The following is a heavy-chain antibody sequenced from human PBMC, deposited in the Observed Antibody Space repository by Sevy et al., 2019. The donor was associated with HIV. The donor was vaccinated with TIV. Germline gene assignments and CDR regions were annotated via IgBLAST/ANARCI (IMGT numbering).Heavy chain of an antibody. D-gene: IGHD3-22*01. Sequence: GGSLRLSCAASGFTFSGSAMHWVRQASGKGLEWVGRIRSKANSYATAYAASVKGRFTISRDDSKNTAYLQMNSLKTEDMAVYYCTRHDRYYYDSSGYSDDAFDIWGQGTMVTVSS. CDR1: GFTFSGSA. V-gene: IGHV3-73*01. CDR2: IRSKANSYAT. CDR3: TRHDRYYYDSSGYSDDAFDI. J-gene: IGHJ3*02.